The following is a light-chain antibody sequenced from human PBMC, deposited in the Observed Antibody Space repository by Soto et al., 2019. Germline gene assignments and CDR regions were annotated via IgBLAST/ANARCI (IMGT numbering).Light chain of an antibody. CDR3: QHYNSYPLT. Sequence: DIQMTQFPSTLSASVGARVTITCRASQNINSWLAWYQQKQGRPPKLLIYDASSLESGVSSRFSGSGSGTEFTLTISGLQPDDFATYYCQHYNSYPLTFGQGTKVEIK. V-gene: IGKV1-5*01. CDR1: QNINSW. CDR2: DAS. J-gene: IGKJ1*01.